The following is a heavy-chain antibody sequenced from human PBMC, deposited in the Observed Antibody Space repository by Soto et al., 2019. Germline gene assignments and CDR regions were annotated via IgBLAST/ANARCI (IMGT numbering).Heavy chain of an antibody. Sequence: QVQLQESGPGLVKPAETLSLTCTVSGGSTTSAYYWGWVRQPPEKGLEWIGSVYSGGGTFSNPSLKSRVTIYLDSSKHQVSMKLASVTAADTALYFCASQRGLEGFDMWGRGTMVAVS. J-gene: IGHJ3*02. D-gene: IGHD5-12*01. V-gene: IGHV4-39*01. CDR2: VYSGGGT. CDR1: GGSTTSAYY. CDR3: ASQRGLEGFDM.